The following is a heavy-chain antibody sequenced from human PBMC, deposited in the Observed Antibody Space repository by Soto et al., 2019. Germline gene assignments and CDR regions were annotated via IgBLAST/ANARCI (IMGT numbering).Heavy chain of an antibody. J-gene: IGHJ5*02. CDR2: ISAYNGNT. CDR1: GYTFTSYG. D-gene: IGHD3-10*01. V-gene: IGHV1-18*01. CDR3: ARGTMVRGVIIRGLFDP. Sequence: GASVKVSCKASGYTFTSYGISWVRQAPGQGLEWMGWISAYNGNTNYAQKLQGRVTMTTDTSTSTAYMELRSLRSDDTAVYYCARGTMVRGVIIRGLFDPWGQGSLVIVSS.